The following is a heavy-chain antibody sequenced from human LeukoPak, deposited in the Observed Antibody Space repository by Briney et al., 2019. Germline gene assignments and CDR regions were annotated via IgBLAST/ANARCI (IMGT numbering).Heavy chain of an antibody. CDR3: ARDLMLRLGELDL. Sequence: GGSLRLSRAASGFTLVSYTMNWVRQVPGKGLEWVSSIGSLGTDIYYTDSVKGRFTVSRDNAQNSLYLQMNSLRAEDTALYYCARDLMLRLGELDLWGQGTLVTVSS. J-gene: IGHJ5*02. CDR2: IGSLGTDI. V-gene: IGHV3-21*01. D-gene: IGHD3-16*01. CDR1: GFTLVSYT.